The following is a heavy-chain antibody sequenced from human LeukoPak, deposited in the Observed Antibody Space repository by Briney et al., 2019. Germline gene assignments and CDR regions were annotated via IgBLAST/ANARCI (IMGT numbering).Heavy chain of an antibody. CDR3: ARGTRIRSLYYYYMDV. CDR1: GYTFTGYY. J-gene: IGHJ6*03. D-gene: IGHD1-14*01. CDR2: INPNSGGT. Sequence: GASVKVSCKASGYTFTGYYMHWVRQAPGQGLEWMGWINPNSGGTNYAQKFQGRVTMTRDTSISTAYMELSRLRSDDTAVYYCARGTRIRSLYYYYMDVWGKGTTVTVSS. V-gene: IGHV1-2*02.